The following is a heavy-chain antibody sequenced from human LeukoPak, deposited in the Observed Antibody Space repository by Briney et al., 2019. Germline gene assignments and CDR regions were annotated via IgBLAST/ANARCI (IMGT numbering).Heavy chain of an antibody. CDR3: ATWGSIFGVTFFDF. D-gene: IGHD3-3*01. J-gene: IGHJ4*02. CDR2: IKEDGSDK. Sequence: GGSLRLSCAASGFIFTNYWMSWVRQAPGKGLEWVATIKEDGSDKHYVDSARGRFTISRDNAKNLLYLQMNALRADDTAVYYCATWGSIFGVTFFDFWGQGTLVTVSS. CDR1: GFIFTNYW. V-gene: IGHV3-7*01.